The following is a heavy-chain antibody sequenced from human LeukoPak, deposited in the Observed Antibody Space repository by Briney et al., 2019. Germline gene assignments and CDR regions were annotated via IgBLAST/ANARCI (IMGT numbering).Heavy chain of an antibody. J-gene: IGHJ5*02. V-gene: IGHV3-20*04. Sequence: GGSLRLSCAASGFTFDDYGMSWVRQAPGKGLEWVSGINWNGGSTGYADSVKGRFTISRDNAKNSLYLQMNSLRAEDTALYYCARDSPSRYCSGGSYPNWFDPWGQGTLVTVSS. CDR3: ARDSPSRYCSGGSYPNWFDP. CDR2: INWNGGST. CDR1: GFTFDDYG. D-gene: IGHD2-15*01.